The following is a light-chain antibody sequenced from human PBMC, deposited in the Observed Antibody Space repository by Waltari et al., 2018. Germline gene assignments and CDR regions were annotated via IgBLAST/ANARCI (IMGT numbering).Light chain of an antibody. CDR1: QSVSRS. CDR3: QHYVRLPAT. CDR2: DAS. J-gene: IGKJ1*01. V-gene: IGKV3-20*01. Sequence: SCRASQSVSRSLTWYQQKPGQAPRLLIYDASSRATGIPDRFSGSGSGTDFSLTISRLQPEDFAVYYCQHYVRLPATFGQGTKVEIK.